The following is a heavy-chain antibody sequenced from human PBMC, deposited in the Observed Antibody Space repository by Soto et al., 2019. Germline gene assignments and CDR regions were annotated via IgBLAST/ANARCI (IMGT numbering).Heavy chain of an antibody. V-gene: IGHV1-69*01. CDR3: ARDRDDYGSGNYYNRIGF. J-gene: IGHJ4*02. CDR1: GGIFSTYA. D-gene: IGHD3-10*01. Sequence: QVQLVQSGAEVKKPGSSVKVSCKASGGIFSTYAISWLRQAPGQGLEWMGGIIPLFGTPNYAQRFQGRVTITADESTSTAYMELSRLRSEDTAVYYCARDRDDYGSGNYYNRIGFWGQVTLVTVSS. CDR2: IIPLFGTP.